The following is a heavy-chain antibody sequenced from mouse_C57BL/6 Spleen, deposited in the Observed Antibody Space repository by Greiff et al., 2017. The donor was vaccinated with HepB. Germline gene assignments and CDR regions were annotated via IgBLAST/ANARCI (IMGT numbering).Heavy chain of an antibody. CDR2: INPSSGYT. Sequence: VQLQQSGAELAKPGASVKLSCKASGYTFTSYWMHWVKQRPGQGLEWIGYINPSSGYTKYNQKFKDKATLSADKSSSTAYMQLSSLTSEDSAVYYCARGDGYDEGVAWFAYWGQGTLVTVSA. V-gene: IGHV1-7*01. J-gene: IGHJ3*01. CDR3: ARGDGYDEGVAWFAY. CDR1: GYTFTSYW. D-gene: IGHD2-2*01.